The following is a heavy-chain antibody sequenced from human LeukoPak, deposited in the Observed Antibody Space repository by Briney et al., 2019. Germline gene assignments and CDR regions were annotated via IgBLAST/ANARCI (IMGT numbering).Heavy chain of an antibody. CDR1: GYTLTSCA. CDR2: INTNTGNP. CDR3: ARPRGYSGYYYFDY. V-gene: IGHV7-4-1*02. J-gene: IGHJ4*02. Sequence: EASVKVSCKASGYTLTSCAMNWVRQAPGQGLEWMGWINTNTGNPTYAQGFTGRFVFSLDTSVSTAYLQISSLQAEDTAMYYCARPRGYSGYYYFDYWGQGTLVTVSS. D-gene: IGHD5-12*01.